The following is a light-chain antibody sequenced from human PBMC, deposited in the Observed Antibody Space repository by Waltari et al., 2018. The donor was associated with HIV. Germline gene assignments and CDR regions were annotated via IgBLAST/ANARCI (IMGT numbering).Light chain of an antibody. V-gene: IGLV3-25*03. CDR2: RNS. J-gene: IGLJ2*01. CDR1: ELANQY. Sequence: SSDLTQAPSVSVSPGQTASFSCSGHELANQYVLWYQGKAGQAPVLVIFRNSERPLGIPERSSGSRSGILATLTISGVLAEDEADYYCQSAATSGTSVVFGGGTKLTVL. CDR3: QSAATSGTSVV.